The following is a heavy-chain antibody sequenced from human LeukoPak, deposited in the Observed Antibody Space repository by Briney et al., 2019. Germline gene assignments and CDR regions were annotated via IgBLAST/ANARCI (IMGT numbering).Heavy chain of an antibody. D-gene: IGHD2-15*01. CDR2: IIPILGIA. V-gene: IGHV1-69*02. Sequence: SVKVSCKASGGTFTSYTISWVRQAPGQGLEWMGRIIPILGIANYAQKFQGRVTITADKSTSTAYMELSSLRSEDTAVYYCVVMGVYYYYMDVWGKGTTVTVSS. CDR1: GGTFTSYT. CDR3: VVMGVYYYYMDV. J-gene: IGHJ6*03.